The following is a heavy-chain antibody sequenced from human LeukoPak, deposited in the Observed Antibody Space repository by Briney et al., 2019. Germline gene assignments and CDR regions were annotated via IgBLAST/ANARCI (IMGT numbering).Heavy chain of an antibody. D-gene: IGHD2-21*01. Sequence: SETLSLTCSVSGGSISSSSYYWGWIRQSPGKGLEWIGSMYYRGTTYENSSLKSRVTLSIDTSKNQFSLKLNSVTAADTAVYYCVREYSRSVVAGSRPDLWGQGLLVTVSS. CDR2: MYYRGTT. CDR1: GGSISSSSYY. CDR3: VREYSRSVVAGSRPDL. V-gene: IGHV4-39*02. J-gene: IGHJ4*02.